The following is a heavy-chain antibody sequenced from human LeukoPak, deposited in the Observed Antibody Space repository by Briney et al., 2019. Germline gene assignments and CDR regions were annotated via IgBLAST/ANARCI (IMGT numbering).Heavy chain of an antibody. CDR2: IYSGGST. J-gene: IGHJ5*02. CDR3: ARRVSNYLSTKNWFDP. Sequence: GGSLRLSCAASGFTVSSNYMSWVRQAPGKGLEWVSVIYSGGSTYYADSVKGRFTISRDNSKNTLYLQMNSLRAEDTAVYYCARRVSNYLSTKNWFDPWGQGTLVTVSS. V-gene: IGHV3-66*01. CDR1: GFTVSSNY. D-gene: IGHD5/OR15-5a*01.